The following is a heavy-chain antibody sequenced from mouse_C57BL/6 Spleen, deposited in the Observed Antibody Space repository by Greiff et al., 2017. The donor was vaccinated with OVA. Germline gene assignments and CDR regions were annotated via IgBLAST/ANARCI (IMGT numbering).Heavy chain of an antibody. V-gene: IGHV1-39*01. Sequence: EVHLVESGPELVKPGASVKISCKASGYSFTDYNMNWVKQSNGKSLEWIGVINPNYGTTSYNQKFKGKATLTVDQSSSTAYMQLNSLTSEDSAVYHCARRYYYGSTDYFDYWGQGTTLTVSS. CDR3: ARRYYYGSTDYFDY. D-gene: IGHD1-1*01. CDR1: GYSFTDYN. J-gene: IGHJ2*01. CDR2: INPNYGTT.